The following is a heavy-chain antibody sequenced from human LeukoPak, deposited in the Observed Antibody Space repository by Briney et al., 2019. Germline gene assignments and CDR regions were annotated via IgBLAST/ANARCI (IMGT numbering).Heavy chain of an antibody. CDR3: ARGLWGKVVPAY. Sequence: GASVKVSCKASGYTFTSYYMHWVRQAPGQGLEWMGIINPSGGSTSYAQKFQGRVTMTRDTSINTAYMELSSLRSEDAAVYYCARGLWGKVVPAYWGQGTLVTVSS. J-gene: IGHJ4*02. V-gene: IGHV1-46*01. CDR1: GYTFTSYY. D-gene: IGHD2-2*01. CDR2: INPSGGST.